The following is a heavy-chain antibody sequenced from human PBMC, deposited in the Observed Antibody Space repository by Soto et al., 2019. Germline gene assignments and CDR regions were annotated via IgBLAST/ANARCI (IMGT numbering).Heavy chain of an antibody. D-gene: IGHD5-12*01. CDR2: INHGGST. CDR1: GVSFSGYY. CDR3: ASGGQTIIPKD. V-gene: IGHV4-34*01. J-gene: IGHJ4*02. Sequence: ETLSLTCAVYGVSFSGYYWSWIRQPPGKGLDWIGEINHGGSTNYNPSLKSRVTISIDTSKNQFSLKLSSVTAADTAVYYCASGGQTIIPKDWGQGTLVTVSS.